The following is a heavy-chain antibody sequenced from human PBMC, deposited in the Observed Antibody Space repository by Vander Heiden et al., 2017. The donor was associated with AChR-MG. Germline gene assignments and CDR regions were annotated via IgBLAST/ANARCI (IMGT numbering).Heavy chain of an antibody. D-gene: IGHD2-15*01. Sequence: QVQLVQSGAEVRKPGSSVKVSCKASGGSFSSYALSWVRQAPGQGLEWMGSIIPIFGTADYTQTFQGRLTITADESTTTVFMDLSSLRSEDTAVYYCATTPSDCRDGNCHSLGPEYYCDDWGQGTLGTVSS. CDR3: ATTPSDCRDGNCHSLGPEYYCDD. V-gene: IGHV1-69*18. CDR2: IIPIFGTA. J-gene: IGHJ4*02. CDR1: GGSFSSYA.